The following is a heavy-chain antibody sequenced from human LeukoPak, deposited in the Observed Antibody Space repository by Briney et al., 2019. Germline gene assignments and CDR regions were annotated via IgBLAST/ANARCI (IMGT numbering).Heavy chain of an antibody. D-gene: IGHD3-16*01. CDR3: ARGGDGGDFDY. J-gene: IGHJ4*02. Sequence: SETLSLTCTVSGGSISSGSYYWNWIRQPAGKGLEWIGRIYTSGSTNYNPSLKSRVTISVGRSKNQFSLKLSSVTAADTAVYYCARGGDGGDFDYWGQGTLVTVSS. CDR1: GGSISSGSYY. V-gene: IGHV4-61*02. CDR2: IYTSGST.